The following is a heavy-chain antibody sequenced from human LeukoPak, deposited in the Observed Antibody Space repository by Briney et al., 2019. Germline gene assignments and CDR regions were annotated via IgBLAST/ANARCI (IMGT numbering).Heavy chain of an antibody. D-gene: IGHD3-3*01. J-gene: IGHJ4*02. V-gene: IGHV3-20*04. CDR2: INWNGGST. CDR1: GFTFDDYG. Sequence: GGSLRLSCAASGFTFDDYGMSWVRQAPGKGLEWVSGINWNGGSTYYADSVKGRFTISRDNSKNTLYLQMNSLRAEDTAVYYCARDAGYDFWSGYYQGYFDYWGQGTLVTVSS. CDR3: ARDAGYDFWSGYYQGYFDY.